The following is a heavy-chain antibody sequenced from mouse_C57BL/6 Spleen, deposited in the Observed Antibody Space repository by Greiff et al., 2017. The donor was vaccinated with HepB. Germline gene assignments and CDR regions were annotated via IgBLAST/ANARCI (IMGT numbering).Heavy chain of an antibody. V-gene: IGHV1-82*01. CDR1: GYAFSSSW. Sequence: QVQLQQSGPELVKPGASVKISCKASGYAFSSSWLNWVKQRPGKGLEWIGRIYPGDGDTNYNGKFKGKATLTAAKSSSTAYMQLSSLTSEDSAVYFCARSLYGSWYFDVWGTGTTVTVSS. CDR2: IYPGDGDT. J-gene: IGHJ1*03. D-gene: IGHD1-1*01. CDR3: ARSLYGSWYFDV.